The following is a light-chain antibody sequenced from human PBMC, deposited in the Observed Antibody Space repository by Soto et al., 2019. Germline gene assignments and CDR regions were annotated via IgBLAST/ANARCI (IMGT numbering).Light chain of an antibody. CDR3: QPYNNWPLT. J-gene: IGKJ4*01. V-gene: IGKV3-15*01. CDR2: DTS. CDR1: QSVSIL. Sequence: EIVLTQSPGTLSLSPGERATLSCRASQSVSILLAWYQHKPGQTPRLLIYDTSTRATGVPTRFSGSRSGAEFTLTINSLQSEDFAVYYCQPYNNWPLTFGGGTKVDI.